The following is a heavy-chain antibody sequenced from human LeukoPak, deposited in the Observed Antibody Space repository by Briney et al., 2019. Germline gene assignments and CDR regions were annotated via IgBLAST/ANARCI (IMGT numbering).Heavy chain of an antibody. CDR2: NSGGT. D-gene: IGHD3-22*01. V-gene: IGHV1-2*02. Sequence: NSGGTNYAQKFQGRVTMTRDTSISTAYMELSRLRSDDTAVYYCASQSTYYDSSGYIFDYWGQGTLVTVSS. CDR3: ASQSTYYDSSGYIFDY. J-gene: IGHJ4*02.